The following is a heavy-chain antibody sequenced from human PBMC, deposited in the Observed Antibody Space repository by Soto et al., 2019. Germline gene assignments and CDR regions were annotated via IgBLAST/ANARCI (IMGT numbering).Heavy chain of an antibody. Sequence: PSETLSLTCAVYVGSFSGYYWSLIRQPPGKGLEWIGEINHSGSTNYNPSLKSRVTISVDTSKNQFSLKLSSVTAADTAVYYCARGHEWVGTPMADDAFDISGQGTMLTVSS. CDR2: INHSGST. V-gene: IGHV4-34*01. J-gene: IGHJ3*02. CDR1: VGSFSGYY. CDR3: ARGHEWVGTPMADDAFDI. D-gene: IGHD5-18*01.